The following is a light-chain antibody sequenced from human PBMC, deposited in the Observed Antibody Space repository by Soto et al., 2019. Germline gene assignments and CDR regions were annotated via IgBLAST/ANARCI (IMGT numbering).Light chain of an antibody. CDR1: QSISSW. CDR2: KAS. CDR3: HQYNSYPWT. J-gene: IGKJ1*01. V-gene: IGKV1-5*03. Sequence: DIQMTQSPSTLSASVGDRVTITCRASQSISSWLAWYQQKPGKAPKLLIYKASSLESGVPSRFSGSGSGTEFTLTISSLQPDDFATYYCHQYNSYPWTFGQGTEV.